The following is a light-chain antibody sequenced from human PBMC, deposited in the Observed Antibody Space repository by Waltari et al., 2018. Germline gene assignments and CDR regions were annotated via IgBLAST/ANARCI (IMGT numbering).Light chain of an antibody. V-gene: IGKV3-20*01. Sequence: IVLTQSPGTLSLSPGERATLSCRASQSVSRSLAWYQQKPGQAPKLLIYGASTRATGIPDRFTGSGSGTDFSLTISSLEPEDSAVYYCQQYGSSIMYTFGQGTKLEIK. CDR2: GAS. J-gene: IGKJ2*01. CDR1: QSVSRS. CDR3: QQYGSSIMYT.